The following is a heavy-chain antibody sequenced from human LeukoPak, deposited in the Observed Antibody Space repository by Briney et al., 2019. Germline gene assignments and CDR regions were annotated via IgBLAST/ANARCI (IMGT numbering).Heavy chain of an antibody. CDR1: GFTFSSYG. Sequence: GGSLRLSCAASGFTFSSYGMHWVRQAPGKGLEWVAVISYDGSNKYYADSVKGRFTISRDNSKNTLYLQMNSLRAEDTAVYYCASAGMVKKEGYFQHWGQGTLVTVSS. V-gene: IGHV3-30*03. CDR2: ISYDGSNK. J-gene: IGHJ1*01. D-gene: IGHD5-18*01. CDR3: ASAGMVKKEGYFQH.